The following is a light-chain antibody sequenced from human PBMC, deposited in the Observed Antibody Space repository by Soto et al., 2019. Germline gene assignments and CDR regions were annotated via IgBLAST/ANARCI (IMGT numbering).Light chain of an antibody. CDR1: QSFLYSSNNKNY. CDR3: QQYYSTPWT. CDR2: WAS. V-gene: IGKV4-1*01. Sequence: IVMTQSPDSLAVSVGERATINCKSSQSFLYSSNNKNYLAWYQQKPGQPPKLLIYWASTRESGVPDRFSGSGSGTDFTLTISSLQAEDVAVYYCQQYYSTPWTFGQGTKVDIK. J-gene: IGKJ1*01.